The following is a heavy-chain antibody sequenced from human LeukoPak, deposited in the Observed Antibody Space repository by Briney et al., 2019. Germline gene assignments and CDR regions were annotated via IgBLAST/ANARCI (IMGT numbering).Heavy chain of an antibody. V-gene: IGHV3-30-3*01. CDR1: GFTFSSYA. Sequence: GRSLRLSCAASGFTFSSYAMHWVRQAPGKGLEWVAVISYDGSNKYYADSVKGRFTISRGNSKNTVYLQITTLRAKATPVYYCPYSSGYLDAFDIWGQGTIVTVSS. CDR3: PYSSGYLDAFDI. J-gene: IGHJ3*02. CDR2: ISYDGSNK. D-gene: IGHD3-22*01.